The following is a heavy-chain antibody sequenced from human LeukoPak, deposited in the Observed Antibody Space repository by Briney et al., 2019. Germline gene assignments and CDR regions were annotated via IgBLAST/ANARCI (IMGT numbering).Heavy chain of an antibody. CDR2: IYYSGST. CDR3: ARAILSGYPDS. Sequence: SETLSLTCSVSGGSVSTYYWTWIRQPPGKGLEWIGYIYYSGSTNYNPSLKSRVTISLDTSKNQFSLKLSSVTAADTAVYYCARAILSGYPDSWGQGTLV. V-gene: IGHV4-59*02. CDR1: GGSVSTYY. D-gene: IGHD3-3*01. J-gene: IGHJ4*02.